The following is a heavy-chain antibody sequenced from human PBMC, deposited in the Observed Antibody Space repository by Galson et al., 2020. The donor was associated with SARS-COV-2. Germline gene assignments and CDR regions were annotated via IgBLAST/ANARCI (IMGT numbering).Heavy chain of an antibody. J-gene: IGHJ4*02. Sequence: TGGSLRLSCSASGFTFSIYAMHWVRQAPGKGLEFVSAIKSDGRSTYYADSVKGRFTISRDNSKNTLYLQMSSLRAEDTAVYYCVKGWGEGMGTLDDWGQGTLVTVSS. V-gene: IGHV3-64D*08. CDR3: VKGWGEGMGTLDD. D-gene: IGHD3-16*01. CDR1: GFTFSIYA. CDR2: IKSDGRST.